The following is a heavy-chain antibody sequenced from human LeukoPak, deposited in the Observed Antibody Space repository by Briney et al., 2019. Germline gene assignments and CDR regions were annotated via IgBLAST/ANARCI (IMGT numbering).Heavy chain of an antibody. J-gene: IGHJ4*02. CDR2: IYYSGST. CDR3: ARGPPPWITMTLPYFDY. D-gene: IGHD3-22*01. V-gene: IGHV4-59*01. Sequence: SETLSLTCTASGGSISSYYWSWIRQPPGKGLEWIGYIYYSGSTNYNPSLKSRVTISVDTSKNQFSLKLSSVTAADTAVYYCARGPPPWITMTLPYFDYWGQGTLVTVSS. CDR1: GGSISSYY.